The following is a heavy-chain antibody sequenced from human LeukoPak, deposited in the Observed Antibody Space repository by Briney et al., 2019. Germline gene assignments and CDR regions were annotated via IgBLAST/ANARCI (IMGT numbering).Heavy chain of an antibody. J-gene: IGHJ4*02. CDR1: GYTFTAYD. Sequence: ASVRVSCKASGYTFTAYDINWVRQATGQGFEWMGWMNPDTGDTGYAQRFQGRVIMTRNTSIDTAYMELSGLSSEDTAVYYCTRGSLSGSSRDYWGQGALVTVSS. V-gene: IGHV1-8*01. CDR3: TRGSLSGSSRDY. D-gene: IGHD1-26*01. CDR2: MNPDTGDT.